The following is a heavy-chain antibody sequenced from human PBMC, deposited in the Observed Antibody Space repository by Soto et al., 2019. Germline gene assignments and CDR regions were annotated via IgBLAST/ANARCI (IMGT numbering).Heavy chain of an antibody. CDR3: ARDRYCISTSCLYYYYGMDV. J-gene: IGHJ6*02. CDR1: GYSFTSYW. Sequence: PGESLKISCKGSGYSFTSYWISWVRQMPGKGLEWMGRIDPSDSYTNYSPSFQGHVTISADKSISTAYLQWSSLKASDTAMYYCARDRYCISTSCLYYYYGMDVWGQGTTVTVSS. D-gene: IGHD2-2*01. V-gene: IGHV5-10-1*01. CDR2: IDPSDSYT.